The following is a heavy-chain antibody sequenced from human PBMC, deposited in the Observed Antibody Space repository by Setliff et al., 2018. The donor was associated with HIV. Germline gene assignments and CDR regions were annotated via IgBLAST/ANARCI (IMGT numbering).Heavy chain of an antibody. V-gene: IGHV4-59*12. D-gene: IGHD3-22*01. Sequence: KPSETLSLTCTVSGGSISSYYWSWIRQPPGKGLEWIGYIYYSGSTNYNPSLKSRVTISVDTSKNQFSLKLSSVTAADTAVYYCARDRSYYDSGGYYYAGWFDPWGQGTLVTVSS. CDR1: GGSISSYY. CDR2: IYYSGST. J-gene: IGHJ5*02. CDR3: ARDRSYYDSGGYYYAGWFDP.